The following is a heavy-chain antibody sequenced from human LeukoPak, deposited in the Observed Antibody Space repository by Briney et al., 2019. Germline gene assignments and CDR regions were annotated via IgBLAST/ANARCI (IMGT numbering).Heavy chain of an antibody. CDR3: ARDLGSAGYTSSSGWFDP. Sequence: PRRSLRLSCAASGFTFSRYGMNWVRQAPPKGLDWVAIIWYDGSNKYYADSVKGRFTISRDNSKNTLYLQMNSLRAEDTAVYYCARDLGSAGYTSSSGWFDPWGQGTLVTVSS. V-gene: IGHV3-33*01. CDR1: GFTFSRYG. CDR2: IWYDGSNK. D-gene: IGHD6-6*01. J-gene: IGHJ5*02.